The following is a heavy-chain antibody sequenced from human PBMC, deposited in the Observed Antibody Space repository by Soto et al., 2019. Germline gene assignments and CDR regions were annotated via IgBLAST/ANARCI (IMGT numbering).Heavy chain of an antibody. Sequence: GESLTISCKGSGYSFTSYWISWVRQMPGKGLEWLGRIDPSDSYTNYSPSFQGHVTISADKSISTAYLQWSSLKASDTAMYYCARRILGYCSGGSCYSEDYYYGMDVWGQGTTVTSP. CDR1: GYSFTSYW. V-gene: IGHV5-10-1*01. J-gene: IGHJ6*02. D-gene: IGHD2-15*01. CDR3: ARRILGYCSGGSCYSEDYYYGMDV. CDR2: IDPSDSYT.